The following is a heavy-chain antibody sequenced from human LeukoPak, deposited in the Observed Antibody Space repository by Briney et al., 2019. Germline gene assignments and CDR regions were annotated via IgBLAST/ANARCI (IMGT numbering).Heavy chain of an antibody. CDR1: GYTLTELS. J-gene: IGHJ5*02. D-gene: IGHD3-10*01. V-gene: IGHV1-24*01. CDR2: FDPEDGET. CDR3: ATGLITMVRGVIYKSPNWFDP. Sequence: ASVKVSCKVSGYTLTELSMHWVRQAPGKGLEWMGGFDPEDGETIYAQKFQGRVTMTEDTSTDTAYMELSSLRSEDTAVYYCATGLITMVRGVIYKSPNWFDPWGQGTLVTVSS.